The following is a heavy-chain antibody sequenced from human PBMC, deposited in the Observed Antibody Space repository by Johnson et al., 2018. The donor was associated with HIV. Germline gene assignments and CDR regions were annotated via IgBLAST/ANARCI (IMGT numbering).Heavy chain of an antibody. J-gene: IGHJ3*02. CDR1: GFTFSSYA. Sequence: VQLVESGGGVVRPGGSLRLSCAASGFTFSSYAMHWVRQAPGKGLEYVSAISSNGGSTYYANSVKGRFTISRDNSKNTLYLQMGSLRAEDMAVYYCARDDYNFRSGRSGGAFDIWGQGTMVTVSS. CDR3: ARDDYNFRSGRSGGAFDI. CDR2: ISSNGGST. V-gene: IGHV3-64*01. D-gene: IGHD3-3*01.